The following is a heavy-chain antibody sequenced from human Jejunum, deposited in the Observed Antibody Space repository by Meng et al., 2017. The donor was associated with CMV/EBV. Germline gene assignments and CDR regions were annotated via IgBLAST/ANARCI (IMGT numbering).Heavy chain of an antibody. V-gene: IGHV3-49*04. D-gene: IGHD2-2*01. CDR1: GFTFADHA. CDR3: TRASTASV. CDR2: IRSKAYGGTT. J-gene: IGHJ4*02. Sequence: CTATGFTFADHAMNWVRQAPGKGLEWVGFIRSKAYGGTTEYAASVKGRFTISRDDSKSIAHRQMSSLKTEDTAIYYCTRASTASVWGQGTLVTVSS.